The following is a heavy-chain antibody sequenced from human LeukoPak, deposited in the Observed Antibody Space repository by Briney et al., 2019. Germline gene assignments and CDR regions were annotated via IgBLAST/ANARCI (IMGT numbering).Heavy chain of an antibody. J-gene: IGHJ4*02. Sequence: PGGSLRLSCAASGFTFSSYSMNWVRQAPGQGLEWVSSISSSSSYIYYADSVKCRFPISRDNAKNSLYLQMNSLRAEDTAVYYCAGAGTIAAAGSYFDYWGQGTLGTVSS. CDR3: AGAGTIAAAGSYFDY. CDR1: GFTFSSYS. D-gene: IGHD6-13*01. V-gene: IGHV3-21*01. CDR2: ISSSSSYI.